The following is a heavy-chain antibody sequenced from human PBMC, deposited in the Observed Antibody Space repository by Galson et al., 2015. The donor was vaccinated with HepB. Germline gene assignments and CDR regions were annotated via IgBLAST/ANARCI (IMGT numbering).Heavy chain of an antibody. J-gene: IGHJ4*02. D-gene: IGHD3-3*01. Sequence: SLRLSCAASGFTFSSYAMHWVRQAPGKGLEWVAVISYDGSNKYYADSVKGRFTISRDNSKNTLYLQMNSLRAEDTAVYYCARDEVIGVATDYFDYWGQGTLVTVSS. V-gene: IGHV3-30-3*01. CDR2: ISYDGSNK. CDR1: GFTFSSYA. CDR3: ARDEVIGVATDYFDY.